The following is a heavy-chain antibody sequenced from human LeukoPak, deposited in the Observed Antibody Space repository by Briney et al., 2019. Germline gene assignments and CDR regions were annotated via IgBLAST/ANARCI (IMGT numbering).Heavy chain of an antibody. J-gene: IGHJ4*02. V-gene: IGHV1-18*01. CDR1: GYTFTSYG. Sequence: ASVKVSCKASGYTFTSYGISWVRQAPGQGLEWMGWISAYNGNTNYAQKLQGRVTMTTDTSTSTAYMELRSLRSDDTAVYYCARGVPGIATAGPYYFDYWGQGTLVTVSS. CDR3: ARGVPGIATAGPYYFDY. D-gene: IGHD6-13*01. CDR2: ISAYNGNT.